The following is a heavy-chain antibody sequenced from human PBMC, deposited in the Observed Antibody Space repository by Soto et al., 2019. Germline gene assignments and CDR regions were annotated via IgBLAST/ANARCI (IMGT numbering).Heavy chain of an antibody. V-gene: IGHV4-31*03. CDR2: IYYSGST. Sequence: QAQLQESGPGLVKPSQTLSLTCTVSGGSISSGGYYWSWIRQHPGKGLEWIGYIYYSGSTYYNTSLKSRVTISVDTSKTQFSLKLSSVTAADTAVYYCARVCGGDCHYGMDVWGQGTTVTVSS. J-gene: IGHJ6*02. CDR3: ARVCGGDCHYGMDV. D-gene: IGHD2-21*02. CDR1: GGSISSGGYY.